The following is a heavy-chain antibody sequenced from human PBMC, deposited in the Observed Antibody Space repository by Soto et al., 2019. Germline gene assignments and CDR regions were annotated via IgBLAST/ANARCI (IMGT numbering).Heavy chain of an antibody. V-gene: IGHV6-1*01. Sequence: SQTLSLTCVISGDSFSSNSACCNWIRQSPSRGLEWLGRTYYKSKWNNDYALSVKSRITINPDTSKNQFSLHLYSVTPEDTALSYCTGITWFRGMDVWGQGTPVTVS. CDR1: GDSFSSNSAC. CDR3: TGITWFRGMDV. CDR2: TYYKSKWNN. J-gene: IGHJ6*02. D-gene: IGHD3-16*01.